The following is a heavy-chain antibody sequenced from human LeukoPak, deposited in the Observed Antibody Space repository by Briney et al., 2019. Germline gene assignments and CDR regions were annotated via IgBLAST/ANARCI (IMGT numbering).Heavy chain of an antibody. CDR3: ARRPYYDFWSGYYAFDI. CDR2: IYYTGST. Sequence: SETLSLTCTVSGDSITSYYWSWIRQPPGKGLEWIGYIYYTGSTNHNPSLKSRVTISVDTSKNQFSLKLSSVTAADTAVYYCARRPYYDFWSGYYAFDIWGQGTMVTVSS. D-gene: IGHD3-3*01. J-gene: IGHJ3*02. CDR1: GDSITSYY. V-gene: IGHV4-59*12.